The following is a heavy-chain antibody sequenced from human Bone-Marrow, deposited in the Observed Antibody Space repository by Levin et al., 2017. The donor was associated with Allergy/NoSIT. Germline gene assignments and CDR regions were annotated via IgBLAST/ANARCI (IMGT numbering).Heavy chain of an antibody. Sequence: SVKVSCLASGDNFGNYKVTWVRQAPGRGLEWMGRIIPILGQTTYAQKFQGRLTITADKFTTTVYMELHSLTSDDTGMYYCARPDLAAFDSFDIWGQGTMVSVS. J-gene: IGHJ3*02. V-gene: IGHV1-69*02. D-gene: IGHD6-13*01. CDR1: GDNFGNYK. CDR3: ARPDLAAFDSFDI. CDR2: IIPILGQT.